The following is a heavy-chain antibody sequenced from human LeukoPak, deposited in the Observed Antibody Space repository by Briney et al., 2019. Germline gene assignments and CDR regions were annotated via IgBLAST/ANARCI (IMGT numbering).Heavy chain of an antibody. CDR1: GGSISNYY. J-gene: IGHJ6*02. CDR2: IYYSGST. V-gene: IGHV4-59*01. CDR3: ARAASLYHYNFGMDV. Sequence: RSETLSLPCTVSGGSISNYYLNWIRQPPGKGLEWIGYIYYSGSTNYNPALKSRVTIAGDASKNQFSLKLTSVTAADTAVYWCARAASLYHYNFGMDVWGQETTVTVSS.